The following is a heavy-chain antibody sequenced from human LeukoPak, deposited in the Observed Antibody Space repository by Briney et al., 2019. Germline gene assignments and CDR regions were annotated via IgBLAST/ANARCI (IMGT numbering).Heavy chain of an antibody. CDR2: INPSGGST. Sequence: ASVKVSCKASGYTFTSYYMHWVRQAPGQGLEWMGTINPSGGSTSYAQKFQGRVTMTRDMTTSTVYMELSSLRSEDTAVYYCARDSEYYDFWSGYYLGYNWFDPWGQGTLVTVSS. V-gene: IGHV1-46*01. CDR3: ARDSEYYDFWSGYYLGYNWFDP. D-gene: IGHD3-3*01. J-gene: IGHJ5*02. CDR1: GYTFTSYY.